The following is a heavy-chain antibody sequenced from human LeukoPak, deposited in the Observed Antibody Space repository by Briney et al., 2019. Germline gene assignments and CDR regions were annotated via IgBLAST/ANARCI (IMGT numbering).Heavy chain of an antibody. Sequence: SQTLSLTCTVSGGFISSGGYYWSWIRQHPGKGLEWIGYIYYSGSTYYNPSLKSRVTISVDTSKNQFSLKLSSVTAADTAVYYCARDSSSSGFDYWGQGTLVTVSS. CDR2: IYYSGST. V-gene: IGHV4-31*03. J-gene: IGHJ4*02. CDR3: ARDSSSSGFDY. CDR1: GGFISSGGYY. D-gene: IGHD6-6*01.